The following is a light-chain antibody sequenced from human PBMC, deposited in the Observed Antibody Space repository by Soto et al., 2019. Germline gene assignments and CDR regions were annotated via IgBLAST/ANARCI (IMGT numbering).Light chain of an antibody. CDR3: QQYNSYLPWT. CDR2: DAS. Sequence: DIQMTQSPSTLSASVGDRVTISCRASQSISTWLAWYQQKPGRVPKLLIYDASSLESGVPSRFSGSGSGTEFTLTISSLQPDDFATYYCQQYNSYLPWTFGQGTKVEIK. V-gene: IGKV1-5*01. J-gene: IGKJ1*01. CDR1: QSISTW.